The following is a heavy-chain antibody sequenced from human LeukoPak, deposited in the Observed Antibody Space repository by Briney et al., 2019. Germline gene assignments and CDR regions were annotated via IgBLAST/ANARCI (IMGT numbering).Heavy chain of an antibody. V-gene: IGHV1-69*04. Sequence: GSSVKVSCKASGGTLSSYAISWVRQAPGQGLEWMGRIIPIFGIANYAQKFQGRVTITADKSTSTAYMELSSLRSEDTAVYYCAREYSSGWYWFDPWGQGTLVTVSS. CDR1: GGTLSSYA. D-gene: IGHD6-19*01. J-gene: IGHJ5*02. CDR3: AREYSSGWYWFDP. CDR2: IIPIFGIA.